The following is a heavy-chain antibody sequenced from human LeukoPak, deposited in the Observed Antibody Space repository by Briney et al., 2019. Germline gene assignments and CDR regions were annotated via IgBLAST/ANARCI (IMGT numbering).Heavy chain of an antibody. Sequence: PGGSLRLSCAAPGFTYSSYAMSWVRQAPEKGLEWVSAISGSGGSTYYADSVKGRFTISRDNSKNALYLQMNSLRAEDAAVYYCATDIPRVEYCCGDGYPRGFFDYWGQGTLVTVSS. J-gene: IGHJ4*02. CDR3: ATDIPRVEYCCGDGYPRGFFDY. CDR1: GFTYSSYA. D-gene: IGHD2-21*02. V-gene: IGHV3-23*01. CDR2: ISGSGGST.